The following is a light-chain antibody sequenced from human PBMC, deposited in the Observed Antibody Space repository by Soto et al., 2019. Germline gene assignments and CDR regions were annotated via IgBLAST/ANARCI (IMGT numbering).Light chain of an antibody. J-gene: IGKJ2*01. Sequence: DIVLTQSPATLSLSPGERAALSCRASQSVSTYLAWYQHKPGQAPRLLIYDASHRATGIPVRFSGSGYGTDFTLTISSLEPEDSALYYCQERSFWPPRDTFGQGTKLEI. CDR1: QSVSTY. CDR2: DAS. CDR3: QERSFWPPRDT. V-gene: IGKV3-11*01.